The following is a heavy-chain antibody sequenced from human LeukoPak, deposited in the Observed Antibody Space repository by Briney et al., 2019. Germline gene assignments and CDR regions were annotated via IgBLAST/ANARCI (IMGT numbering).Heavy chain of an antibody. CDR3: ARVIRPPFDGLYDFWSGYQAQDYYYYMDV. D-gene: IGHD3-3*01. V-gene: IGHV4-59*01. Sequence: PSETLSLTCTVSGGSISSYYWSWIRQPPGKGLEWIGYIYYGGSTNYNPSLKSRVTISVDTSKNQFSLKLSSVTAADTAVYYCARVIRPPFDGLYDFWSGYQAQDYYYYMDVWGKGTTVTVSS. CDR2: IYYGGST. J-gene: IGHJ6*03. CDR1: GGSISSYY.